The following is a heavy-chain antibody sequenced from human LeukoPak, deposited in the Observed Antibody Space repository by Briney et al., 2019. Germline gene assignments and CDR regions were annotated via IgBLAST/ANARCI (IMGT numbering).Heavy chain of an antibody. J-gene: IGHJ4*02. CDR2: ISSSGSTI. CDR3: ARAVGRSSSWSPIPGGDFDY. CDR1: GFTFSDYY. D-gene: IGHD6-13*01. V-gene: IGHV3-11*04. Sequence: PGGSLRLSCAASGFTFSDYYMSWIRQAPGKGLEWVSYISSSGSTIYYADSVKGRFTISRDNAKNSLYLQMNSLRAEDTAVYYCARAVGRSSSWSPIPGGDFDYWGQGTLVTVSS.